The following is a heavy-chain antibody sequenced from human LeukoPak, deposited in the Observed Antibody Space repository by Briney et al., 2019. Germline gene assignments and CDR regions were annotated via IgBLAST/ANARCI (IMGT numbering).Heavy chain of an antibody. CDR1: GFTFSSYE. CDR2: ISSSGSTI. D-gene: IGHD3-9*01. J-gene: IGHJ6*02. Sequence: GGSLRLSCAASGFTFSSYEMNWVRQAPGKGLEWVSYISSSGSTIYYADSVKGRFTISRDNAKNSLYLQMNSLRAEDTAVYYCARDANYDILTGYYKYYYGMDVWGQGATVTVSS. V-gene: IGHV3-48*03. CDR3: ARDANYDILTGYYKYYYGMDV.